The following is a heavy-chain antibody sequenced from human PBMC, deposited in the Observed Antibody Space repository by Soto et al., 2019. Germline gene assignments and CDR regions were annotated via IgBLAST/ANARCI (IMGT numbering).Heavy chain of an antibody. Sequence: LSLTCTVSGGSISSGGYYWTWIRQHPGKCLEWFGYMYYSGSTYYNPSLKSRVTISVDTSKNQFSLDLSSVTAADTAAYYCARGGGYNYGSSRDAYDVWGQGTMVTVSS. V-gene: IGHV4-31*03. J-gene: IGHJ3*01. CDR3: ARGGGYNYGSSRDAYDV. D-gene: IGHD5-18*01. CDR2: MYYSGST. CDR1: GGSISSGGYY.